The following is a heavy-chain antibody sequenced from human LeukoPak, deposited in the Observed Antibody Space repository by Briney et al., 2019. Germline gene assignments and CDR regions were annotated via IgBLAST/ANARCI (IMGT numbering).Heavy chain of an antibody. CDR3: ARITAAAARINWFDP. J-gene: IGHJ5*02. CDR1: GGSFSGYY. CDR2: INHSGST. D-gene: IGHD6-13*01. Sequence: SETLSLTCAVYGGSFSGYYWSWIRQPPGKGLEWIGEINHSGSTNYNPSLKSRVTISVDTSKNQFSLKLSSVTAADTAVYYCARITAAAARINWFDPWGQGTLVTVSS. V-gene: IGHV4-34*01.